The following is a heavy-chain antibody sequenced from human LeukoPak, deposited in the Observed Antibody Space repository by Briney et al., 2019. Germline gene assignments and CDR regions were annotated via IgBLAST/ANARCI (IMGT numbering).Heavy chain of an antibody. D-gene: IGHD3-22*01. V-gene: IGHV3-33*08. CDR1: GFIFSQYS. Sequence: GGSLRLSCAASGFIFSQYSMHWVRQAPGKGLERVAVIWYDGSNKYYADSVKGRFTISRDNSKNTLYLQMNSLRAEDTAVYYCARGDHYYDSSGYYSSDYWGQGTLVTVSS. CDR2: IWYDGSNK. CDR3: ARGDHYYDSSGYYSSDY. J-gene: IGHJ4*02.